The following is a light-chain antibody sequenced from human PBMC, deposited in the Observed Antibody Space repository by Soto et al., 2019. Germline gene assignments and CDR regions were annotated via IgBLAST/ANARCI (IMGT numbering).Light chain of an antibody. V-gene: IGKV1-33*01. Sequence: NELTQSPSSLSASVGDRVTITCQASHDIRNDLNWYQQKSGKAPKLLIHEASTLEAGVPSRFSGSGSGTDFTFTISGLQPEDVATYYCQQYDNLPLTFGGGTKVEI. J-gene: IGKJ4*01. CDR3: QQYDNLPLT. CDR2: EAS. CDR1: HDIRND.